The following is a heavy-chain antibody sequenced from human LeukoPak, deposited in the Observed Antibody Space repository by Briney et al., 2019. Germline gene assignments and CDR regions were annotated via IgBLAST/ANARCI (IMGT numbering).Heavy chain of an antibody. D-gene: IGHD1-26*01. CDR2: ISGSGGST. V-gene: IGHV3-23*01. CDR3: AKDMSGSYLGDF. CDR1: GFTFSSYA. Sequence: PGGSLRLSCAASGFTFSSYAMLWVRQAPGKGLEWVSGISGSGGSTYYADSVKGRFTISRDNSKNTLYVQMNSLRGEDTAVYFCAKDMSGSYLGDFWGQGTLVTVSS. J-gene: IGHJ4*02.